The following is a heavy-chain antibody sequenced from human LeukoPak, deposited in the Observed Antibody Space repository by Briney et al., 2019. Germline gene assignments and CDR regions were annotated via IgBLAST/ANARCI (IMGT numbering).Heavy chain of an antibody. J-gene: IGHJ4*02. Sequence: PGGSLRLSCAVSGFTFNTYGLHWVRQAPGKGLEWLAFISKEGNDDYYADSVKGPFTISRDNSKKTLYLQMNSLRDEDTAVYYCAKLPTSYGDYGWDYWGQGTLVIVSS. CDR3: AKLPTSYGDYGWDY. CDR1: GFTFNTYG. CDR2: ISKEGNDD. V-gene: IGHV3-30*18. D-gene: IGHD4-17*01.